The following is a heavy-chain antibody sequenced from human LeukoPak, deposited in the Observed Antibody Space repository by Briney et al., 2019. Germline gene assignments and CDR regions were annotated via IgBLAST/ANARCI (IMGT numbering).Heavy chain of an antibody. CDR3: AREDDSWGPNNLDL. Sequence: PGGSLRFSCAASAFTFSDYSMNWVRQAPGKGLERISYIDTSSSTMYYADSVMGRFTISRDNAKESLYLQMNSLRDEDTAVYYCAREDDSWGPNNLDLWGQGTMVTVSS. CDR1: AFTFSDYS. J-gene: IGHJ3*01. D-gene: IGHD7-27*01. CDR2: IDTSSSTM. V-gene: IGHV3-48*02.